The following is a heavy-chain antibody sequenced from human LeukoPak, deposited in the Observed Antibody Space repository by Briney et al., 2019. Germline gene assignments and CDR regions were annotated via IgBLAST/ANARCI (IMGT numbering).Heavy chain of an antibody. D-gene: IGHD5-24*01. V-gene: IGHV5-51*01. CDR1: GYSFTSYW. CDR2: IYPGDSDT. J-gene: IGHJ6*03. Sequence: GESLKISCKGSGYSFTSYWIGWVRQMPGKGLEWMGIIYPGDSDTRYSPSFQGQVTISADKSISTAYLQWSSLKASDTAMYYCARLRDGYNSYYYYYMDVWGKGTTVTISS. CDR3: ARLRDGYNSYYYYYMDV.